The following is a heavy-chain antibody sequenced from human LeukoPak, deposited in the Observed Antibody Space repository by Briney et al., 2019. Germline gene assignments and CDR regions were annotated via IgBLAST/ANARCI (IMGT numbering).Heavy chain of an antibody. Sequence: AASVKVSCKVSGYTLTELSLHWVRQAPGKGLEWMGGFDPEDGETIYAQKFQGRVTMTEDTSTDTAYMELRSLRSEDTAVYYCAGSHYDRSGYYSFDSWGQGTLVTVSS. J-gene: IGHJ4*02. CDR2: FDPEDGET. CDR3: AGSHYDRSGYYSFDS. V-gene: IGHV1-24*01. CDR1: GYTLTELS. D-gene: IGHD3-22*01.